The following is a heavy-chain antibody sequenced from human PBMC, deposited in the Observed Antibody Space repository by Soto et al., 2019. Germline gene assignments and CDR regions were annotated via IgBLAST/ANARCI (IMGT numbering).Heavy chain of an antibody. Sequence: GGSLRLSCAASGFTFSSYAMSWVRQAPGKGLEWVAVISDDGINTYYADSVKGRFTISRDNSKNTLYLQMNSLRAEDTAVYYCAKGLYSSSWYVDHWGQGTLVTVSS. CDR3: AKGLYSSSWYVDH. CDR2: ISDDGINT. CDR1: GFTFSSYA. D-gene: IGHD6-13*01. J-gene: IGHJ4*02. V-gene: IGHV3-30*18.